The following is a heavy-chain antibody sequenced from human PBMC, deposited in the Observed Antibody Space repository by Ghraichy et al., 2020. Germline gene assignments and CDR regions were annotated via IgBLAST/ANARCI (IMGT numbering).Heavy chain of an antibody. CDR3: ATAGQWRFDN. CDR1: GFTFSTYW. J-gene: IGHJ4*02. CDR2: INSDATTI. V-gene: IGHV3-74*03. D-gene: IGHD6-19*01. Sequence: GGSLRLSCAASGFTFSTYWMHWVRQVPGKGLVWVSRINSDATTITYADSVKGRFTISRDNAKNTLFLQMNSLGAEDTAVYFCATAGQWRFDNLGQGTQVTVSS.